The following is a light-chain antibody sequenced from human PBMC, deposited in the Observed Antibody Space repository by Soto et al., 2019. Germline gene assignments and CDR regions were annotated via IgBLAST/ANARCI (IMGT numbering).Light chain of an antibody. CDR1: QSVSGD. Sequence: TQSPGTLSLSPGERATLSGRASQSVSGDLAWYQHKPGQAPRLLIYAASTRATGIPARFSGSGSGTEFTLTIGSLQSEDFAIYYCHQYNKWPYTFGPGTKVDIK. V-gene: IGKV3-15*01. CDR2: AAS. CDR3: HQYNKWPYT. J-gene: IGKJ3*01.